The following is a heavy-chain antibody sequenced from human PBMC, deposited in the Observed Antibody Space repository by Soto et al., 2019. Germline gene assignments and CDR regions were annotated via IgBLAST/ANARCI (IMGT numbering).Heavy chain of an antibody. V-gene: IGHV3-13*01. CDR2: IGTAGDT. D-gene: IGHD6-6*01. CDR1: GFTFSSYD. J-gene: IGHJ6*03. Sequence: GGSLRLSCAASGFTFSSYDMHWVRQATGKGLEWVSAIGTAGDTYYPGSVKGRFTISRENAKNSLYLQMNSLRAGDTAVYYCARGAGWGSSSDYYYMDVWGKGTTVTVSS. CDR3: ARGAGWGSSSDYYYMDV.